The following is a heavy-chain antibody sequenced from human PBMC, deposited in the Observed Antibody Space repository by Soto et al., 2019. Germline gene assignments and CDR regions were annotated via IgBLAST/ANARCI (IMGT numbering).Heavy chain of an antibody. CDR2: ISAHNGNT. V-gene: IGHV1-18*01. D-gene: IGHD4-17*01. J-gene: IGHJ4*02. Sequence: QVQLVQPGAEVKNPGASVTVSCKASGYTFTGYAISWVRQAPGQGLEWMGWISAHNGNTNFAQKFQGRVTMTTDTSTSTAYMELRSLRSDDTAVYYCARPSSDYGDWGWSLAYWGQGTLVTVSS. CDR1: GYTFTGYA. CDR3: ARPSSDYGDWGWSLAY.